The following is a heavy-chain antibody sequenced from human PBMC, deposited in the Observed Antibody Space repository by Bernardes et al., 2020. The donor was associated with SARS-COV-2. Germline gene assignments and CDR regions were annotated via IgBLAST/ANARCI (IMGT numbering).Heavy chain of an antibody. D-gene: IGHD3-10*01. CDR2: ISWNSGSI. J-gene: IGHJ6*02. Sequence: GGSLRLSCAASGFTFDDYAMHWVRQAPGKGLEWVSGISWNSGSIGYADSVKGRFTISRDNAKNSLYLQMNSLRAEDTALYYCAKDTRAGLGSYFDYYYYGMDVWGQGTTVTVSS. CDR3: AKDTRAGLGSYFDYYYYGMDV. CDR1: GFTFDDYA. V-gene: IGHV3-9*01.